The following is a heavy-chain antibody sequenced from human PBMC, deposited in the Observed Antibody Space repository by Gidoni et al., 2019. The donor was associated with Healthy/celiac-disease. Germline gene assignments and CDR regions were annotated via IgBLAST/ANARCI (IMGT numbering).Heavy chain of an antibody. Sequence: QVQLQQWGAGLLKPSETLSLTCAVYGGSFSVYYWSWNRQPPGKGLEWIGEINHSGSTNYNPSLKSRVTISVDTSKNQFSLKLSSVTAADTAVYYCARGRRWLQFGYLGQGTLVTVSS. CDR1: GGSFSVYY. CDR3: ARGRRWLQFGY. V-gene: IGHV4-34*01. D-gene: IGHD5-12*01. CDR2: INHSGST. J-gene: IGHJ4*02.